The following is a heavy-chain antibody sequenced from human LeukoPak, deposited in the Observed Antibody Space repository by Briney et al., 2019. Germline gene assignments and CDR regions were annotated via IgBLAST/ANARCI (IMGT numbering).Heavy chain of an antibody. J-gene: IGHJ6*02. CDR3: TRDLMDYDVSTGLHHYYMDV. CDR1: GFTFSTYG. CDR2: IWFDGSNK. D-gene: IGHD3-9*01. Sequence: GSLLLSCAASGFTFSTYGMHWVRQAPGKGLEGVAVIWFDGSNKYYADSVRGRFSISRDNSKNTLYLQMNTLRVEDTAVYYCTRDLMDYDVSTGLHHYYMDVWGQGTTVTVSS. V-gene: IGHV3-33*08.